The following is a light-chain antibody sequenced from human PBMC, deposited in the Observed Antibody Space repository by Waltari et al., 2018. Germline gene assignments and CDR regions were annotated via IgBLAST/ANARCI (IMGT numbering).Light chain of an antibody. CDR2: GVS. V-gene: IGLV2-14*03. CDR1: NSDIGGYNY. CDR3: SSFTRSATWV. Sequence: QSALTQPASLSGSPRQSITISCTGTNSDIGGYNYVSWYQHHSGKAPKLMIFGVSDRPSGVSNRFSGSKSGNTASLTISELQADDEADYYCSSFTRSATWVFGGGTKLTVL. J-gene: IGLJ3*02.